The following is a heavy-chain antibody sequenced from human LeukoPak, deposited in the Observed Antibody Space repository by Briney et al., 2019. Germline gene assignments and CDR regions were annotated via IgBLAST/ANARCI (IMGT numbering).Heavy chain of an antibody. CDR3: AREDYGVDY. D-gene: IGHD4/OR15-4a*01. CDR2: IYYSGST. V-gene: IGHV4-59*01. CDR1: GGSISSYY. J-gene: IGHJ4*02. Sequence: PSETLSLTCTVSGGSISSYYWSWIRQPPGKGLEWIGYIYYSGSTNYNPSLKSRVTISVDTSKNQFSLKLSSVTAADTAAYYCAREDYGVDYWGQGTLVTVSS.